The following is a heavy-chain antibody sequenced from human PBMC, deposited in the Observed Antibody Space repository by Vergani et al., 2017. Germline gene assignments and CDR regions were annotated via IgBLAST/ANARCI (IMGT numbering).Heavy chain of an antibody. J-gene: IGHJ6*02. D-gene: IGHD5-18*01. CDR3: ARDRIQLWLPQDSKPHYYGMDV. CDR2: IYYSGST. CDR1: GGSISSYY. V-gene: IGHV4-59*01. Sequence: QVQLQESGPGLVKPSETLSLTCTVSGGSISSYYWSWFRQPPGRGLEWIGYIYYSGSTNYNPSLKSRVTISVDTSKNQFSLKLSSVTAADTAVYYCARDRIQLWLPQDSKPHYYGMDVWGQGTTVTVSS.